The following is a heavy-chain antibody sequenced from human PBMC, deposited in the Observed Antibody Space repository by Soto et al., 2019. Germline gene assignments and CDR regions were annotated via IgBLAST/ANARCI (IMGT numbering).Heavy chain of an antibody. V-gene: IGHV4-34*01. CDR2: INHSGST. CDR1: GGSFSGYY. D-gene: IGHD6-13*01. J-gene: IGHJ4*02. Sequence: SETLSLTCAVYGGSFSGYYWSWIRQPPGKGLEWIGEINHSGSTNYNPSLKSRVTISVDTSKNQFSLKLSSVTAADTAVYYCAREESDIGLAAATDYWGQGTLVTVSS. CDR3: AREESDIGLAAATDY.